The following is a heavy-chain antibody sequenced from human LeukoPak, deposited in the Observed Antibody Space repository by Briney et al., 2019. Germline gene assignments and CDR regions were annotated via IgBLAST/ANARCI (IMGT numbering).Heavy chain of an antibody. Sequence: ASVKVSCKASRYTFTGYYMHWVRQAPGQGLEWMGWINPHSGDTNYAQKFQGRVTMTRDTSISTAYMELSRLRSDDTAVYYCATQRGSYRWGTDFDYRGQGALVTVSS. V-gene: IGHV1-2*02. CDR3: ATQRGSYRWGTDFDY. CDR2: INPHSGDT. D-gene: IGHD3-16*01. J-gene: IGHJ4*02. CDR1: RYTFTGYY.